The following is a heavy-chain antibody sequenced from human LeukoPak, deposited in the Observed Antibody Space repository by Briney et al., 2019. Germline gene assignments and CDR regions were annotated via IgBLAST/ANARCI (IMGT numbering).Heavy chain of an antibody. CDR1: GFTFDSYA. V-gene: IGHV3-23*01. CDR3: ARDYYDSSGYPHFDY. D-gene: IGHD3-22*01. CDR2: ISGSGGST. J-gene: IGHJ4*02. Sequence: PGGSLRLSCAASGFTFDSYAMSWVRQAPGKGLEWVSAISGSGGSTYYADSVKGRFTISRDNSKNTLYLQMNSLRAEDTAVYYCARDYYDSSGYPHFDYWGQGTLVTVSS.